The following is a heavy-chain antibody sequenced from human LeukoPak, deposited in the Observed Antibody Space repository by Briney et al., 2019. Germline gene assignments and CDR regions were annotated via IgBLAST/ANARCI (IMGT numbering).Heavy chain of an antibody. V-gene: IGHV5-51*01. CDR3: ARHEGNYDILTDLDY. CDR1: GYSFTSYW. J-gene: IGHJ4*02. Sequence: GESLKISCKGSGYSFTSYWIGWVRQMPGKGLEWMGIIYPGDSDTRYSPSFQGQVTISADKSISTAYLQWSSLKASDTAMYFCARHEGNYDILTDLDYWGQGTLVTVSS. CDR2: IYPGDSDT. D-gene: IGHD3-9*01.